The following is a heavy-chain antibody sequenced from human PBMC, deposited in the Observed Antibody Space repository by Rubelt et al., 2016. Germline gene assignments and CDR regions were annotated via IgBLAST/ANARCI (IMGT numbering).Heavy chain of an antibody. Sequence: QVQLVQSGAEVKKPGASVKVSCQASGYTFTSYYMHWVRQAPGQGLEYMGIINPTDGGTRYVQKFQGRVTMTRDTSTSTVEMERSSLRSDDTAVYYCARGARRYSMDPRNAFDIWGQGTMVTVSS. J-gene: IGHJ3*02. CDR3: ARGARRYSMDPRNAFDI. D-gene: IGHD4-11*01. CDR2: INPTDGGT. V-gene: IGHV1-46*01. CDR1: GYTFTSYY.